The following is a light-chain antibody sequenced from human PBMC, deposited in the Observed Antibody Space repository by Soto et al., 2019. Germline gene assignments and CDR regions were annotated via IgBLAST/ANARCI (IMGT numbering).Light chain of an antibody. CDR2: VAS. CDR3: QPYNTWPLT. V-gene: IGKV3-15*01. Sequence: EIGMTQSPATLSVSPGERATLSCRASQSVSRNLAWYQQQPGQAPRLLISVASTRATGIPARFSGRGSGTEFTLTISSLQSEDFAVYYCQPYNTWPLTCGGGNKVAIK. J-gene: IGKJ4*01. CDR1: QSVSRN.